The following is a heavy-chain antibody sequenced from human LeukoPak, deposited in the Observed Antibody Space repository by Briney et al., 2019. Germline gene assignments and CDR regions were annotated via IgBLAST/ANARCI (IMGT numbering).Heavy chain of an antibody. V-gene: IGHV4-34*01. J-gene: IGHJ6*03. CDR3: ARGISAGKIYYMDV. CDR2: INHSGST. CDR1: GGSFSGYY. Sequence: SETLSLTCAVYGGSFSGYYWSWIRQPPGKGREWIGEINHSGSTNYNPSLKRRVTISIEPSKTQFSLKLSSVTAAETAVYYCARGISAGKIYYMDVWGKGTTVTVSS.